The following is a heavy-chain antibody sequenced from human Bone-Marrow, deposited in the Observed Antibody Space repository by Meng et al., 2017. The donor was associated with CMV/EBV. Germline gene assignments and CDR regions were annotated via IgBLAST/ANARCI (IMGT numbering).Heavy chain of an antibody. V-gene: IGHV4-39*07. Sequence: LRLSCTVSGGSISSSSYYWGWIRQPPGKGLEWIGSIYYSGSTYYNPSLKSRVTISVDTSKNQFSLKLSSVTAADTAVYYCARDMGYRAYCSSTSCYSGRGGMDVWGQGTTVTVSS. J-gene: IGHJ6*02. CDR3: ARDMGYRAYCSSTSCYSGRGGMDV. D-gene: IGHD2-2*02. CDR2: IYYSGST. CDR1: GGSISSSSYY.